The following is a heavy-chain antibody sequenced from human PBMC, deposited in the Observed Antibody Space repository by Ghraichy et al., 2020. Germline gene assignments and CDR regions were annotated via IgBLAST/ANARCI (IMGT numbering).Heavy chain of an antibody. Sequence: GGSLRLSCTGSGFAFDDYAMHWVRQVPGKGLEWVAGISSSTYSKVYADSVKGRFTISRDNAKKSLFLQINNVRFEDTALYFCAVVVGADTQSDYWGQGTRLAVSS. CDR1: GFAFDDYA. D-gene: IGHD2-15*01. V-gene: IGHV3-9*01. CDR2: ISSSTYSK. J-gene: IGHJ4*02. CDR3: AVVVGADTQSDY.